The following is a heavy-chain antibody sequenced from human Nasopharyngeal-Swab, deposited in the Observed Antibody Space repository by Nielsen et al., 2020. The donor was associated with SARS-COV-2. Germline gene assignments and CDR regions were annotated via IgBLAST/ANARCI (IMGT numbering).Heavy chain of an antibody. D-gene: IGHD6-19*01. J-gene: IGHJ2*01. V-gene: IGHV4-4*07. CDR2: IYISGST. Sequence: SETLSLTCTVSGGSISSHYWSWIRQPAGKGLEWIGRIYISGSTNYNPSLKSRVTMSVDTSKSQFSLKLSSVTAADTAVYYCARDRIQWLGEWYFDLWGRGTLVTVSS. CDR3: ARDRIQWLGEWYFDL. CDR1: GGSISSHY.